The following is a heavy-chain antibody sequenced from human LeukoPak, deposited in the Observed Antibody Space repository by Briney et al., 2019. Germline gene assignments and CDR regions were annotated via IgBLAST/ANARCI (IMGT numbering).Heavy chain of an antibody. D-gene: IGHD6-25*01. CDR2: TYYRSKWYT. J-gene: IGHJ4*02. Sequence: SQTLSLTCAISGDSVSSNSAAWNWIRQSPSRGLEWLGRTYYRSKWYTDYGVSVRSRMTINPDTSKNQLSLQLNSVTPEDTAVYYCARDVQRRFGCWGQGTLVTVSS. CDR1: GDSVSSNSAA. V-gene: IGHV6-1*01. CDR3: ARDVQRRFGC.